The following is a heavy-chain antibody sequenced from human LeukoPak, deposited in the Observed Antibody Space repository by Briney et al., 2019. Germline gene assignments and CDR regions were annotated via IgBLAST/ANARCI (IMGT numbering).Heavy chain of an antibody. D-gene: IGHD2-8*01. CDR2: ISGSGGST. J-gene: IGHJ3*02. CDR3: ARDPTPPLMVYGHDAFDI. CDR1: GFTFSSYA. Sequence: GGSLRLSCAASGFTFSSYAMSWVRQAPGKGLEWVSAISGSGGSTYYADSVKGRFTISRDNSKNTLYLQMNSLRAEDTAVYYCARDPTPPLMVYGHDAFDIWGQGTMVTVSS. V-gene: IGHV3-23*01.